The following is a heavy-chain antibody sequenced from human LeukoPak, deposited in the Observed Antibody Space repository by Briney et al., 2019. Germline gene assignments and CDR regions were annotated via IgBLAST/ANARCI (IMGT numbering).Heavy chain of an antibody. CDR1: GFALKSYS. J-gene: IGHJ4*02. CDR3: ARAPYSDSWYGYFDY. V-gene: IGHV3-53*01. Sequence: PGGSLRLSCAGSGFALKSYSLTWVRQAPGKGLEWVSVIYSGDNTYYADSVKGRFTISRDNSKNTLYLQMNSLRAEDTAVYYCARAPYSDSWYGYFDYWGQGTLVTVSS. CDR2: IYSGDNT. D-gene: IGHD6-13*01.